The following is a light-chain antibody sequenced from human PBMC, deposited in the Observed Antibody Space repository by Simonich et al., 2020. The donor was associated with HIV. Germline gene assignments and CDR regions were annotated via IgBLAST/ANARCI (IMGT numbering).Light chain of an antibody. J-gene: IGLJ3*02. Sequence: QSVLTQPPSASGTPGQRVTISCSGSSSNFGSNYVYWYQQLPGTAPKLLIYRNNPRPSGVPDRFSGSKSGTSASLAISGLRPEDEADYYCAAWDDSLSGWVFGGGTKLTVL. CDR2: RNN. V-gene: IGLV1-47*01. CDR1: SSNFGSNY. CDR3: AAWDDSLSGWV.